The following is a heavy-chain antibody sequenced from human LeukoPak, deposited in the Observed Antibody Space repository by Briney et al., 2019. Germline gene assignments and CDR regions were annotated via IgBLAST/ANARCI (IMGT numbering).Heavy chain of an antibody. V-gene: IGHV4-59*01. CDR3: ARDTNCSSTSCYFGWFDP. J-gene: IGHJ5*02. Sequence: PSETLSLTCTVSGGSISSYYWSWIRQPPGKGLEWIGYIYYSGSTNYNPSLMSRVTISVDTSKNQFSLKLSSVTAADTAVYYCARDTNCSSTSCYFGWFDPWGQGTLVTVSS. CDR2: IYYSGST. CDR1: GGSISSYY. D-gene: IGHD2-2*01.